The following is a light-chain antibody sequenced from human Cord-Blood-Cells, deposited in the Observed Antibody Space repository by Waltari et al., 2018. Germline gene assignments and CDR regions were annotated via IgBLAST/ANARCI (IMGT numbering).Light chain of an antibody. J-gene: IGLJ3*02. Sequence: QYVLTQPPSASGTPGQRLTISCSGSSSNIGSNTVNWYQQLPGTAPKLLIYSNNQRPSGVPDRFSGSKSGTSASLPISGLQSEDEADYYCAAWDDSLNGWVFGGGTKLTVL. CDR3: AAWDDSLNGWV. V-gene: IGLV1-44*01. CDR2: SNN. CDR1: SSNIGSNT.